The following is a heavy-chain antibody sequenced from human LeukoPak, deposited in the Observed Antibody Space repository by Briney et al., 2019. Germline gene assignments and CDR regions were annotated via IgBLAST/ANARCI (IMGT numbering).Heavy chain of an antibody. J-gene: IGHJ4*02. CDR3: ARGGQHDFWGGYNDY. V-gene: IGHV3-66*01. Sequence: GSLRLSYAASGLTVNSHFMNWVRQTPGKGLEWVSVVFKGGRTYYAYSVKGRFTISRDTSRNTLDLQLNNVRADDTAVYYCARGGQHDFWGGYNDYWGQGALVTVSS. D-gene: IGHD3-3*01. CDR1: GLTVNSHF. CDR2: VFKGGRT.